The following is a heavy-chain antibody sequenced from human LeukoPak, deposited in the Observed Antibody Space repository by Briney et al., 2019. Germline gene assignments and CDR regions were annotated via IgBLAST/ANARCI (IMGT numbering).Heavy chain of an antibody. CDR1: GGTFSSYA. CDR3: ARDPNVDATPIDY. CDR2: IIPIFPLT. Sequence: GASVKVSCKASGGTFSSYAISWVRQAPGRGLEWIGRIIPIFPLTNYAQKFQGRVTITADKSTSTAYMEVRSLRSDDTAVYYCARDPNVDATPIDYWGQGTLLTVSS. D-gene: IGHD2-15*01. V-gene: IGHV1-69*04. J-gene: IGHJ4*02.